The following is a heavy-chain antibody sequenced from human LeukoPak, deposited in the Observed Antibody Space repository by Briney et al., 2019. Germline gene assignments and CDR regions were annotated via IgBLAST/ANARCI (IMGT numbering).Heavy chain of an antibody. CDR1: GYTFTSYA. CDR2: INTNTGNP. Sequence: APVKVSCKASGYTFTSYAMNWVRQAPGQGLEWMGWINTNTGNPTYAQGFTGRFVFSLDTSVSTAYLQISSLKAEDTAVYYCARLSSDYYYYYMDVWGKGTTVTVSS. CDR3: ARLSSDYYYYYMDV. D-gene: IGHD3-16*02. J-gene: IGHJ6*03. V-gene: IGHV7-4-1*02.